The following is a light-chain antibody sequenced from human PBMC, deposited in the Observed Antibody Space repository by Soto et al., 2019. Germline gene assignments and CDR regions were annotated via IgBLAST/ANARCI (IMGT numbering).Light chain of an antibody. CDR1: SNDVGVYNY. Sequence: QSALTQPPSASGSPGQSVTISCTGTSNDVGVYNYVSWYQQHPGKAPKLMIYEVSKRPSGVPDRFSGSKSGNTASLTVSGLQAEDDADYCCSSLGVFGTGTKVTVL. J-gene: IGLJ1*01. V-gene: IGLV2-8*01. CDR2: EVS. CDR3: SSLGV.